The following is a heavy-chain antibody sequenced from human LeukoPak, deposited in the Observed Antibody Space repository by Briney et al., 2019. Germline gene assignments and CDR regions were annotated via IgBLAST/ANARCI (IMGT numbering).Heavy chain of an antibody. D-gene: IGHD2-2*02. CDR3: ATNFYCSSTSCYTSNWFDP. CDR1: GYTLTELS. V-gene: IGHV1-24*01. J-gene: IGHJ5*02. Sequence: ASVKVSCKVSGYTLTELSMHWVRQAPGNGLEWGGGFDPEDGETIYAQKFQGRVTMTEDTSTDTAYMELSSLRSEDTAVYYCATNFYCSSTSCYTSNWFDPWGQGTLVTVSS. CDR2: FDPEDGET.